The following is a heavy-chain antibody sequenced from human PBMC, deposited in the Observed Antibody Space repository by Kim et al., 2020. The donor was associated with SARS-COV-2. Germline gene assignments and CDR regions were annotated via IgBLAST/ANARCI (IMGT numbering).Heavy chain of an antibody. Sequence: GGSLRLSCAASGFSFSDNYMTWIRQAPGQGLEWLSDISSSGHTSYTDSVKGRFTISRDNAKKTLYLQMNSLRGEDTAVYYCARDRDGYNSFDYWGQGTLVTVSS. D-gene: IGHD5-12*01. J-gene: IGHJ4*02. CDR1: GFSFSDNY. V-gene: IGHV3-11*06. CDR3: ARDRDGYNSFDY. CDR2: ISSSGHT.